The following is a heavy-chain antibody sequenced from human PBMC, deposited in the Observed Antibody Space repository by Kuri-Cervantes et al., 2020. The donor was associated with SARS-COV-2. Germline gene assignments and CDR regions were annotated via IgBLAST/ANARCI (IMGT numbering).Heavy chain of an antibody. D-gene: IGHD1-20*01. CDR3: AKDGLGYNWNAGGWFDP. V-gene: IGHV3-30*18. CDR2: ISYDGSNK. Sequence: GESLKISCAASGFTFSSYGMHWVRQAPGKGLEWVAVISYDGSNKYYADSVKGRFTISRDNSKNTLYLQMNSLRAEDTAVYYCAKDGLGYNWNAGGWFDPWGQGTLVTDSS. CDR1: GFTFSSYG. J-gene: IGHJ5*02.